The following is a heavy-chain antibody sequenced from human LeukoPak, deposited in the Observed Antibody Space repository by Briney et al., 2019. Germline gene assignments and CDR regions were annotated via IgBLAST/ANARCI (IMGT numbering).Heavy chain of an antibody. CDR1: GYIFSIYW. J-gene: IGHJ4*02. V-gene: IGHV5-51*01. D-gene: IGHD6-13*01. CDR3: ARRFSSSWSHDLRDSAGLDS. Sequence: GESLKISCQASGYIFSIYWIAWVRQMLGRGLEWMGIIYPADSDTRYSPSFQGQVTISADKSISTAYLQWSSLKASDTAMYYCARRFSSSWSHDLRDSAGLDSWGQGTLVTVSS. CDR2: IYPADSDT.